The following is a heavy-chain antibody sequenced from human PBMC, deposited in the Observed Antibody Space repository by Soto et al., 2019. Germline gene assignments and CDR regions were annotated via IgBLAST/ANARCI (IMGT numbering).Heavy chain of an antibody. CDR3: VREQGNGWYRVADY. V-gene: IGHV3-30*03. J-gene: IGHJ4*02. D-gene: IGHD6-19*01. Sequence: QVQLVESGGGVVQPGRSLTLSCAASGFTFSSHGMHWVRQAPGRGLEWVAVFTYDGDDGGKEHYAELAKGRFTISRDNSKNTLSLQMNSLRPDDTAVYYCVREQGNGWYRVADYWGQGTLVTVSS. CDR2: FTYDGDDGGKE. CDR1: GFTFSSHG.